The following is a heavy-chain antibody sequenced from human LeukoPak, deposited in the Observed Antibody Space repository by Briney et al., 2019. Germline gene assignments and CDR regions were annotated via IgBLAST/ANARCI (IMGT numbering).Heavy chain of an antibody. J-gene: IGHJ5*02. V-gene: IGHV4-34*01. CDR2: INHSGST. CDR1: GGSFSGYY. D-gene: IGHD6-13*01. Sequence: KASETLSLTCAVYGGSFSGYYWSWIRQPPGKGLEWIGEINHSGSTNYNPSLKSRVTILVVTFKNQFSMKLSSMTAAGPTVYYCARTGIAAAGIHLFDWFDPWGQGTLVTVSS. CDR3: ARTGIAAAGIHLFDWFDP.